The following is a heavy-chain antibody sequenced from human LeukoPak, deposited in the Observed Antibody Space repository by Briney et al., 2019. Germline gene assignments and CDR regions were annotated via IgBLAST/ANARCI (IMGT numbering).Heavy chain of an antibody. CDR3: ARADTAMIFFFDY. Sequence: SQTLSLTCTVSGGSLSSGDYYWSWIRQPPGKGLEWIGYIYYSGSTYYNPSLKSRVTISVDTSKSQFSLKLSSVTAADTAVYYCARADTAMIFFFDYWGQGNLVTVSS. J-gene: IGHJ4*02. CDR2: IYYSGST. CDR1: GGSLSSGDYY. V-gene: IGHV4-30-4*01. D-gene: IGHD5-18*01.